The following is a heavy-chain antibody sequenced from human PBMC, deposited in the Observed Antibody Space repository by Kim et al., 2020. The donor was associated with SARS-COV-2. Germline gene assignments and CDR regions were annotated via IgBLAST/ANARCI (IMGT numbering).Heavy chain of an antibody. CDR2: IKQDGSEK. J-gene: IGHJ4*02. CDR3: ARGAITMVRTGIDYFDY. D-gene: IGHD3-10*01. Sequence: GGSLRLSCAASGFTFSSYWMSWVRQAPGKGLEWVANIKQDGSEKYYVDSVKGRFTISRDNAKNSLYLQMNSLRAEDTAVYYCARGAITMVRTGIDYFDYWGQGTLVTVSS. CDR1: GFTFSSYW. V-gene: IGHV3-7*03.